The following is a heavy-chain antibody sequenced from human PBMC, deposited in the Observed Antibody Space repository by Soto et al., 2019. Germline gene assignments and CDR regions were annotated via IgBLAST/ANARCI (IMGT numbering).Heavy chain of an antibody. CDR2: IRSKAYGGTT. CDR1: GFTFGDYA. D-gene: IGHD1-26*01. J-gene: IGHJ4*01. CDR3: TRVEWWELVPDY. V-gene: IGHV3-49*04. Sequence: GGSLRLSCTASGFTFGDYAMSWVRQAPGKGLEWVGFIRSKAYGGTTEYAACVKGRFTISRDDSKSIAYLQMNSLKTEDTAVYYCTRVEWWELVPDYWGHGTLVTISS.